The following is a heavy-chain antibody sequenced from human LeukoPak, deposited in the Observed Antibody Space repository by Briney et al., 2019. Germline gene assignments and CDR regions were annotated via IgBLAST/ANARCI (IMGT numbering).Heavy chain of an antibody. Sequence: ASVKVSCKASGYTFTGYYMHWVRQAPGQGLEWMGWINPNSGGTNYAQKFQGRVTMTRDTSISTAYMELSRLRSDDTAVYYCARAPGGEGYWYFGLWGRGTLVTVSS. D-gene: IGHD2-21*01. V-gene: IGHV1-2*02. CDR1: GYTFTGYY. J-gene: IGHJ2*01. CDR2: INPNSGGT. CDR3: ARAPGGEGYWYFGL.